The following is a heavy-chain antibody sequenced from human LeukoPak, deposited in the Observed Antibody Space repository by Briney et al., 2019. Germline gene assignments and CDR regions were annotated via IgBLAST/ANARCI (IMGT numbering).Heavy chain of an antibody. J-gene: IGHJ3*01. D-gene: IGHD2-2*01. Sequence: PSETLSLTCTVSGGSISSYYWSWIRQPAGKGLEWIGRIYTSGSTNYNPSLKSRVTMSVDTSKNQFSLKLSSVTVADTAVYYCARGDVVVPAAIDITWFDPWGQGTMVTVSS. CDR1: GGSISSYY. CDR3: ARGDVVVPAAIDITWFDP. CDR2: IYTSGST. V-gene: IGHV4-4*07.